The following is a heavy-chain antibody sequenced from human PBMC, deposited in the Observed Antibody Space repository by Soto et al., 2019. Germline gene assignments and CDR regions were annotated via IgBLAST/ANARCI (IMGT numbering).Heavy chain of an antibody. J-gene: IGHJ4*02. CDR2: INAGNGNT. Sequence: ASVKVSCKASGYTFTSYAMHWVRQAPGQRLEWMGWINAGNGNTKYSQKFQGRVTITRDTSASTAYMELSSLRSEDTAVYYCARVHLWFGELLSSYFDYWGQGTLVTVSS. CDR1: GYTFTSYA. V-gene: IGHV1-3*01. CDR3: ARVHLWFGELLSSYFDY. D-gene: IGHD3-10*01.